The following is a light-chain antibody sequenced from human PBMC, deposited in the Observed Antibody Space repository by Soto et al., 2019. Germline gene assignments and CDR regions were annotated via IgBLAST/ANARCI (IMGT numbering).Light chain of an antibody. CDR3: QQYGDSPPYA. J-gene: IGKJ2*01. V-gene: IGKV3-20*01. Sequence: EIVLTQSPGTLSLSPGERATLSCRASQSVSSNNLAWYQQKPGQAPRLLIYGASSRATGIPDRFSGSGSGTDFTLAINRLEPEDFAIYYCQQYGDSPPYAFGQGTKLEIK. CDR1: QSVSSNN. CDR2: GAS.